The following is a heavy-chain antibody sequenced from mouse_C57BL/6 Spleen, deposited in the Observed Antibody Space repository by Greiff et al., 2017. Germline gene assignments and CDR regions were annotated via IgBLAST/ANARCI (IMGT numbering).Heavy chain of an antibody. Sequence: VQLQQSGPELVKPGASVKIPCKASGYTFTDYNMDWVKQSHGKSLEWIGDINPNNGGTIYNQKFKGKATLTVDKSSSTAYMELRSLTSEDTAVYYCARKRSNYEAWFAYWGQGTLVTVSA. CDR1: GYTFTDYN. V-gene: IGHV1-18*01. D-gene: IGHD2-5*01. CDR2: INPNNGGT. CDR3: ARKRSNYEAWFAY. J-gene: IGHJ3*01.